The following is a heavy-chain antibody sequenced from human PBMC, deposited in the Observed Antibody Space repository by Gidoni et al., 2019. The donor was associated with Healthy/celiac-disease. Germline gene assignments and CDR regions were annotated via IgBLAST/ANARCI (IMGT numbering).Heavy chain of an antibody. D-gene: IGHD3-22*01. CDR3: ARGRLSVRYYDSSGYSI. CDR1: GGSVSGSH. CDR2: INHIGRT. J-gene: IGHJ4*02. V-gene: IGHV4-34*01. Sequence: QVQLQQWGAGRSKPSATLSLTFAVYGGSVSGSHGRWIRQPPGKGLGWIGEINHIGRTNYHPSLKSRVTISVDTSKNQFSLKLSSVTAADTAVYYCARGRLSVRYYDSSGYSIWGQGTLVTVSS.